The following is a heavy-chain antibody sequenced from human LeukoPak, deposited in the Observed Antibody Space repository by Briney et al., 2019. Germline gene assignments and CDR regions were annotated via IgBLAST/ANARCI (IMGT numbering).Heavy chain of an antibody. CDR2: IYYSGST. Sequence: SETLSLTCTVSGGSISSFYWSWIRQPPGKGLEWIGYIYYSGSTNYNPSLKSRVTISVDTSKNQFSLKLSSVTAADTAVYYCARRQVTTWYFDLWGRGTLVTVSS. D-gene: IGHD4-17*01. J-gene: IGHJ2*01. CDR1: GGSISSFY. CDR3: ARRQVTTWYFDL. V-gene: IGHV4-59*08.